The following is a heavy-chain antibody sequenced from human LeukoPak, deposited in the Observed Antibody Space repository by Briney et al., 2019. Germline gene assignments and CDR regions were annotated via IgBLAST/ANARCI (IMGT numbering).Heavy chain of an antibody. V-gene: IGHV3-23*01. CDR1: GFTLTNYA. J-gene: IGHJ4*02. CDR3: AKKMSITAASQVDY. CDR2: ISSSGGNI. D-gene: IGHD1-20*01. Sequence: GGSLRLSCAASGFTLTNYAMSWVRQAPGKGLEWVSGISSSGGNIYYADSVRGRFTISRDNSKNTLFVQMNSLGAEDTAVYYCAKKMSITAASQVDYWGQGTLVTVSS.